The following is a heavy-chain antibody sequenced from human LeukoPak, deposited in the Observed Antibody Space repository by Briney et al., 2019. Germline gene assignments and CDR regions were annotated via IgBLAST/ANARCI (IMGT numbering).Heavy chain of an antibody. CDR1: GGSFSGYY. J-gene: IGHJ6*02. CDR3: ARRFAFVYCTNGVCFDYGMDV. Sequence: PSETLSLTCAVYGGSFSGYYWSWIRQPPGKGLEWSGEINHSGSTNYNPSLKSRVTISVDTSKNQFSLKLSSVTAADTAVYYCARRFAFVYCTNGVCFDYGMDVWGQGTTVTVSS. D-gene: IGHD2-8*01. CDR2: INHSGST. V-gene: IGHV4-34*01.